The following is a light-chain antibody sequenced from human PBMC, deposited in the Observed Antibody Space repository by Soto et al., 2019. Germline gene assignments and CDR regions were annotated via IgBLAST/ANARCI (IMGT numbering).Light chain of an antibody. CDR1: SSDIGGSIH. V-gene: IGLV2-14*03. J-gene: IGLJ3*02. CDR2: DVS. CDR3: SSQTSTRTWV. Sequence: QTVVTQPASVSGSPGQSITISCTGTSSDIGGSIHVSWLQQHPGKAPKSLIYDVSNRTPGVSNRYSGSKSGNTASLTISGLQAEDEAYYYCSSQTSTRTWVFGGGTKLTVL.